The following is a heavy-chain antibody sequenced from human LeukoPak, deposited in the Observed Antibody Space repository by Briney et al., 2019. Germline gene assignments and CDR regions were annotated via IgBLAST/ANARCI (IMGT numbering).Heavy chain of an antibody. CDR2: ISAYNGDT. J-gene: IGHJ5*02. D-gene: IGHD6-13*01. CDR1: GYTFTRYG. CDR3: ARESSSFNWFDP. V-gene: IGHV1-18*01. Sequence: ASVKVSCKASGYTFTRYGISWVRQAPGQGLEWMGWISAYNGDTNYAQNLQGRVTMTTDTSTSTAYMELRSLRSDDTAVYYCARESSSFNWFDPWGQGTLVTVSS.